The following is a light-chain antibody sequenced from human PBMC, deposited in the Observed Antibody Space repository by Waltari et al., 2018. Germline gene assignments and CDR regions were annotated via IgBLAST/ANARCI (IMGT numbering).Light chain of an antibody. CDR3: QERSHWPPGPLT. CDR2: DAS. Sequence: EIVLTQSPDTLVLSPGDRATLSCRASQSVGSYVAWFQQRPGQAPRLLIYDASNRAPGIPARFSGRGSGTDFTLTISSLESEDFAVYYCQERSHWPPGPLTFGGGTKVEIK. V-gene: IGKV3-11*01. CDR1: QSVGSY. J-gene: IGKJ4*01.